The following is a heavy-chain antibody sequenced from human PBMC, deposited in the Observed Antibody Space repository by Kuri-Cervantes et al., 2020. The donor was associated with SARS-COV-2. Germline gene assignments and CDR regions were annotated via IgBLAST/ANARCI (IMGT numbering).Heavy chain of an antibody. V-gene: IGHV4-39*01. CDR2: IYYSGGT. D-gene: IGHD6-6*01. CDR1: GDSISSSAYY. CDR3: ARQLIVEYSSSFFDY. J-gene: IGHJ4*02. Sequence: SETLSLTCNVSGDSISSSAYYWGWIRLPPGRGLEWIGNIYYSGGTYYNPSLKSRVTISVDTSKNQFSLKLTSVTAADTAVYYCARQLIVEYSSSFFDYWGQGTLVTVSS.